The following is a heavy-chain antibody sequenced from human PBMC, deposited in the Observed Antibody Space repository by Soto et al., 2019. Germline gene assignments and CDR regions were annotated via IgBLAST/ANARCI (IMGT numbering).Heavy chain of an antibody. Sequence: QVQLVESGGGVVQPGRPLRLSCAASGFTFSTYGMHWVRQAPGKGLEWVAVISDDGSNTYYADSVRGRFTISRDNSQNSLYLQMNSLRAEDTAVYYCAKETTVTTFMGYYYYYGMDVWGQGTTVTVSS. CDR2: ISDDGSNT. J-gene: IGHJ6*02. CDR1: GFTFSTYG. V-gene: IGHV3-30*18. D-gene: IGHD4-17*01. CDR3: AKETTVTTFMGYYYYYGMDV.